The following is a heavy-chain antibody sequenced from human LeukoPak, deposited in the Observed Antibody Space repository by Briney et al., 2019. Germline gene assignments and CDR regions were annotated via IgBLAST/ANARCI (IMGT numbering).Heavy chain of an antibody. Sequence: ASVKVSCKPSGYTFTSFGISWVRQATGQGLEWMGWIGAYNGDTNYAQKFQGRVTMTTDTSTSTAYMDLRILRSDDTAVYYCTRDHCRGDNCPSFDYWGQGTLVTVSS. CDR1: GYTFTSFG. D-gene: IGHD2-15*01. CDR2: IGAYNGDT. CDR3: TRDHCRGDNCPSFDY. J-gene: IGHJ4*02. V-gene: IGHV1-18*04.